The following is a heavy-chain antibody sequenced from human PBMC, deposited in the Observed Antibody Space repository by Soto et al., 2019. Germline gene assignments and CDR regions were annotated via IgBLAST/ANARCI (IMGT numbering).Heavy chain of an antibody. V-gene: IGHV3-23*01. CDR3: AKVSLGAWGFFSAPTSSFDY. J-gene: IGHJ4*02. D-gene: IGHD2-15*01. CDR2: IRHSGIST. Sequence: EVQLWESGGGWVQPGGSLRLSCAASGFTFSTHAMSWVRQAPGKGLEWVSGIRHSGISTNYADSVKGRFTFSRDNSTNTLYLQMLSLRADATAISYCAKVSLGAWGFFSAPTSSFDYWGQGPLFPVSS. CDR1: GFTFSTHA.